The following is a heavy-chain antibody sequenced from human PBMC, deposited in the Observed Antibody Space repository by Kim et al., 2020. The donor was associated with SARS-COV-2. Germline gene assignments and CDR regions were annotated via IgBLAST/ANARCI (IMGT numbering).Heavy chain of an antibody. CDR2: IYYSGST. Sequence: SETLSLTCTVSGGSLSRGGYYWSWIRQHPGKGLEWIGYIYYSGSTYSNPSLTSRVSISIYTSKNQFSLTLSSVTAADTAVYYCARSPHPSYDHSGYPFD. CDR1: GGSLSRGGYY. J-gene: IGHJ4*01. D-gene: IGHD3-22*01. CDR3: ARSPHPSYDHSGYPFD. V-gene: IGHV4-31*03.